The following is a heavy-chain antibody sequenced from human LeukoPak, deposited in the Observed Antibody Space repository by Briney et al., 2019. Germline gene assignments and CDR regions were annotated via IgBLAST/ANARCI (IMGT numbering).Heavy chain of an antibody. D-gene: IGHD3-10*01. J-gene: IGHJ4*02. CDR2: IYSGGST. CDR1: GFTVSSNY. Sequence: SGGSLRLSCAASGFTVSSNYMSWVRQAPGKGLEWVSVIYSGGSTNYADSVKGRFTISRDNSKNTLYLQMNSPRAEDTAVYYCARAMGSGSYSFDYWGQGTLVTVSS. CDR3: ARAMGSGSYSFDY. V-gene: IGHV3-66*01.